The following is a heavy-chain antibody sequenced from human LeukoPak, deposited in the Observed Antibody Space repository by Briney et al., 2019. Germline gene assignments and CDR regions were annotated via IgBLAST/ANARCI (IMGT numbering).Heavy chain of an antibody. J-gene: IGHJ5*02. CDR1: GYSISSGYY. V-gene: IGHV4-38-2*01. Sequence: VKPSETLSLTCAVSGYSISSGYYWGWIRQPPGKGLEWIGSIYHSGSTYYNPSLKSRVTISVDTSKNQLSLKLSSVTAADTAVYYCARHNYDFWSGRYNWFDPWGQGTLVTVSS. CDR3: ARHNYDFWSGRYNWFDP. D-gene: IGHD3-3*01. CDR2: IYHSGST.